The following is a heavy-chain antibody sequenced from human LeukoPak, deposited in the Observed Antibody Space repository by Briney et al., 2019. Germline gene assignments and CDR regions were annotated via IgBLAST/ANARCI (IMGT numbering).Heavy chain of an antibody. D-gene: IGHD6-19*01. J-gene: IGHJ4*02. CDR3: ARAGSGWYSFDY. V-gene: IGHV1-46*01. Sequence: ASVKVSCKASGYTFTGYYMHWVRQAPGQGLEWMGIINPSGGSTSYAQKFQGRVTMTRDTSTSTVYMELSSLRSEDTAVYYCARAGSGWYSFDYWGQGTLVTVSS. CDR2: INPSGGST. CDR1: GYTFTGYY.